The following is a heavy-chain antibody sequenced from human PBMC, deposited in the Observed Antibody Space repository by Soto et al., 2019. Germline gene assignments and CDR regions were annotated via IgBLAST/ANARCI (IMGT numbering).Heavy chain of an antibody. Sequence: EVQLLESGGGLVQPGGSLRLSCAASAFIFGTYAMSWVRQAPEKGLEWVSAVTDSGGSTYYAGSVKGRFTISRDNSKNTLYLQMHSLRAEDTAVYYCVRGKDGDYVFDYWGQGTLVTVSS. CDR3: VRGKDGDYVFDY. D-gene: IGHD4-17*01. J-gene: IGHJ4*02. V-gene: IGHV3-23*01. CDR2: VTDSGGST. CDR1: AFIFGTYA.